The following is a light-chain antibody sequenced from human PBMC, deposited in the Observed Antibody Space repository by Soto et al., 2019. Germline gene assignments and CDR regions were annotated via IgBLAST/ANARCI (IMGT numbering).Light chain of an antibody. V-gene: IGLV1-40*01. J-gene: IGLJ2*01. CDR3: QSYDSSLSGYVV. CDR1: SSNIGAGYD. CDR2: GNS. Sequence: QLVLTQPPSVSGAPGQRVTISCTGSSSNIGAGYDVYWYQQLPGTAPKLLIYGNSNRPSGVPDRFSGSKSGTSASLAITGLQAEDEAEYYCQSYDSSLSGYVVFGGGTKVTVL.